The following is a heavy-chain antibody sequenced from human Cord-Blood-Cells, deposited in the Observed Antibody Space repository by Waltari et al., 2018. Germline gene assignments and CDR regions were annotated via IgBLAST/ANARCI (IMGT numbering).Heavy chain of an antibody. CDR2: IKQDGSEK. CDR1: GFTFSSYW. Sequence: EVQLVESGGGLVQPGGSLRLSCAASGFTFSSYWMSWVRQAPGKGLEWVANIKQDGSEKYYVDSVKGRFTISRDNAKNSLYLQMNSLRAEDTAVYYCAREGYVDTAMEDWFDPWGQGTLVTVSS. CDR3: AREGYVDTAMEDWFDP. V-gene: IGHV3-7*01. J-gene: IGHJ5*02. D-gene: IGHD5-18*01.